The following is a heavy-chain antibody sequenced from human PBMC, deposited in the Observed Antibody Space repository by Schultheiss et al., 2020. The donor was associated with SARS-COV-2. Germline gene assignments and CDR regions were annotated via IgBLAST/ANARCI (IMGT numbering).Heavy chain of an antibody. CDR1: GFTFSNAW. Sequence: GGSLRLSCAASGFTFSNAWMSWVRQAPGKGLEWVSAISGSGGSTYYADSVKGRFTISRDNSKNTLYLQMNSLRAEDTAVYYCAGYYDFWSGYLSYYYYGMDVWGQGTTVTVSS. V-gene: IGHV3-23*01. J-gene: IGHJ6*02. CDR3: AGYYDFWSGYLSYYYYGMDV. CDR2: ISGSGGST. D-gene: IGHD3-3*01.